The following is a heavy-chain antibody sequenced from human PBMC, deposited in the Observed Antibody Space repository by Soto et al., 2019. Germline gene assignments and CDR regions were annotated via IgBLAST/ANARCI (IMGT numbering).Heavy chain of an antibody. CDR2: IYYSGST. CDR1: GGSISSSSYY. V-gene: IGHV4-39*01. D-gene: IGHD6-6*01. CDR3: ARQSSSWSGGIDY. J-gene: IGHJ4*02. Sequence: SETLSLTCTVSGGSISSSSYYWGWIRQPPGKGLEWIGSIYYSGSTYYNPSLKSRVTISVDTSKNQFSLKRSSVTAADTAVYYCARQSSSWSGGIDYWGQGTLVTVSS.